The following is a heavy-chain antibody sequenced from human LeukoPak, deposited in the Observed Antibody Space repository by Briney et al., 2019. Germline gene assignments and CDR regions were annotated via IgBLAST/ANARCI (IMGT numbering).Heavy chain of an antibody. V-gene: IGHV1-69*04. D-gene: IGHD3-10*01. CDR3: ATSFGEYPLGMDV. Sequence: SVTVSCKASGGTFSSYAISWVRQAPGQGLEWMGRIIPILGIANYAQKFQGRVTITADKSTSTAYMELSSLRSEDTAVYYCATSFGEYPLGMDVWGQGTTVTVSS. J-gene: IGHJ6*02. CDR2: IIPILGIA. CDR1: GGTFSSYA.